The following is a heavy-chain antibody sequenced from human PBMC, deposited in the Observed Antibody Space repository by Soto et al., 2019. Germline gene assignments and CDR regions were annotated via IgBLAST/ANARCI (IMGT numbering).Heavy chain of an antibody. CDR2: IDPSDSYT. J-gene: IGHJ3*02. V-gene: IGHV5-10-1*01. CDR1: GYSFTRYW. D-gene: IGHD3-22*01. CDR3: ASRYYDSSGYSDDAFDI. Sequence: GESLKISCKGSGYSFTRYWISWVRQMPGKGLDWKGRIDPSDSYTNYSPSFQGHVTISADKSISTAYLHWSSLKASDTAMYYCASRYYDSSGYSDDAFDIWGQGTMVTVSS.